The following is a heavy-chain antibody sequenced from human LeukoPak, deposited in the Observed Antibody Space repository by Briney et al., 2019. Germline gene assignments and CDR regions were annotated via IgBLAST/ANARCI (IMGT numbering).Heavy chain of an antibody. V-gene: IGHV1-69*13. CDR2: IIPIFGTA. CDR3: ARELAVVTTTDYYYYGMDV. J-gene: IGHJ6*02. CDR1: GGTFSSYA. D-gene: IGHD4-23*01. Sequence: SVKVSCTASGGTFSSYAISWVRQAPGQGLEWMGGIIPIFGTANYAQKFQGRVTITADESTSTAYMELSSLRSEDTAVYYCARELAVVTTTDYYYYGMDVWGQGTTVTVSS.